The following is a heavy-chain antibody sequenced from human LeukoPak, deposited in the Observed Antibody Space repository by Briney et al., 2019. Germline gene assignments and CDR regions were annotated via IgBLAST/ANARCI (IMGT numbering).Heavy chain of an antibody. CDR1: GFTFSSYA. CDR3: AKPTPNYYDPHYDGSGSYYYFDY. CDR2: ISGSGGST. J-gene: IGHJ4*02. V-gene: IGHV3-23*01. Sequence: GGSLRLSCAASGFTFSSYAMSWVRQAPGKGLEWVSAISGSGGSTYYADSVKGRFTISRDNSKNTLYLQMNSLRAEDTAVYYCAKPTPNYYDPHYDGSGSYYYFDYWGQGTLVTVSS. D-gene: IGHD3-10*01.